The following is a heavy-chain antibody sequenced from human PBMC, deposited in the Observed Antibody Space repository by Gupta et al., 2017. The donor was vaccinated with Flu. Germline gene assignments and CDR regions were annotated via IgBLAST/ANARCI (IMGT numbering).Heavy chain of an antibody. CDR2: VYTTGST. CDR1: GGSIDSGSYS. CDR3: ARALVGTTPFHWYFDL. Sequence: QVQLQESGPGLVKPSQTLSLTCIVSGGSIDSGSYSWNWIRQPAGKGLEWIGRVYTTGSTTYNPSLKSRVTISGDTSKKQFSLNVSSVTAADTALYYCARALVGTTPFHWYFDLWGRGTLVIVSS. V-gene: IGHV4-61*02. J-gene: IGHJ2*01. D-gene: IGHD1-26*01.